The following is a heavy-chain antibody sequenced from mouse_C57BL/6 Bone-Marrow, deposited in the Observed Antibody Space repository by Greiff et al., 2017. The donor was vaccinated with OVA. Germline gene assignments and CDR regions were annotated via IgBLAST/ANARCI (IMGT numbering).Heavy chain of an antibody. CDR2: IYPGSGNT. CDR3: ARRNWDYYAMDY. CDR1: GYSFTSYY. J-gene: IGHJ4*01. D-gene: IGHD4-1*01. V-gene: IGHV1-66*01. Sequence: QVQLQQSGPELVKPGASVKISCKASGYSFTSYYIHWVKQRPGQGLEWIGWIYPGSGNTKYNEKFKGKATLTADTSSSTAYMQLSSLTSEDSAVYYCARRNWDYYAMDYWGQGTSVTVSS.